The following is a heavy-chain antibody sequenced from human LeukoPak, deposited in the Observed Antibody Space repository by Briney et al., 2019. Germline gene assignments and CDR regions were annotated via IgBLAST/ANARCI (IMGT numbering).Heavy chain of an antibody. J-gene: IGHJ4*02. CDR1: GGSFSGYY. Sequence: SETLSLTCAVYGGSFSGYYWSWIRQPPGKGLEWIGEINHSGSTNYNPSLKSRVTISVDTSQNQFSLKLSSVTAADTAVYYCARGRRDIVATIGVNYFDYWGQGTLVTVSS. V-gene: IGHV4-34*01. CDR3: ARGRRDIVATIGVNYFDY. CDR2: INHSGST. D-gene: IGHD5-12*01.